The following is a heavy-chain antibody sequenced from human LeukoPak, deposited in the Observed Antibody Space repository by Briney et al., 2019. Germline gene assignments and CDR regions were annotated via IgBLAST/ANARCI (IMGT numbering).Heavy chain of an antibody. V-gene: IGHV3-7*01. J-gene: IGHJ3*02. CDR3: ARDPATSQGSDAFDI. CDR1: GFTFSSYG. CDR2: IKPDGNEQ. Sequence: GSLRLSCAASGFTFSSYGIHWVRQAPGKGLEWVANIKPDGNEQYYLDSVKGRFTISRDNAKNSLSLQMSSLRAEDTAVYYCARDPATSQGSDAFDIWGQGTRVTVSS. D-gene: IGHD2-2*01.